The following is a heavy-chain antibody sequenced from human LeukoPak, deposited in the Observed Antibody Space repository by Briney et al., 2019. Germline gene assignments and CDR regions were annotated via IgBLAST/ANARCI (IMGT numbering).Heavy chain of an antibody. D-gene: IGHD2-8*01. Sequence: PSETLSLTCAVSGGSIRSYYWSWIRQPAGKGLEWIAYIYYSRATLYNPSLKSRVTISVDMSKNQFSLKLSSVTAADTAVYYCARHADIGLIRDGFDPWGQGTLVTVSS. CDR2: IYYSRAT. J-gene: IGHJ5*02. CDR3: ARHADIGLIRDGFDP. CDR1: GGSIRSYY. V-gene: IGHV4-59*08.